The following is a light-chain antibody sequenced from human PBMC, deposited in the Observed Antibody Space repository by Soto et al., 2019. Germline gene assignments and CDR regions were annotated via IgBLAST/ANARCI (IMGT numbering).Light chain of an antibody. V-gene: IGKV1-39*01. CDR2: AAS. Sequence: DIQMTQSPSSLSASVGERVTITCRASQSISSYLNWYQQKPGKAPKLLIYAASSLQSGVPSRFSGSGSGTDFTLTISSLQPEEFATYYCQQSYSTPRTFGQGTKLEIK. CDR1: QSISSY. CDR3: QQSYSTPRT. J-gene: IGKJ2*02.